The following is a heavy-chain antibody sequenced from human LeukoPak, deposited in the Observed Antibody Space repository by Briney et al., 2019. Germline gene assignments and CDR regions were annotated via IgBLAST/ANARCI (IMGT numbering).Heavy chain of an antibody. CDR1: GYSFTSYW. D-gene: IGHD3-22*01. V-gene: IGHV5-51*01. CDR2: IYPGDSDT. J-gene: IGHJ3*02. Sequence: GEPLKISCKGSGYSFTSYWIGWVRQMPGKGLEWMGIIYPGDSDTRYRPPFQGQVTISADKSISTAYLQWSSLKASDTAIYYCARLRYYDSSGPDAFDIWGQGTMVTVSS. CDR3: ARLRYYDSSGPDAFDI.